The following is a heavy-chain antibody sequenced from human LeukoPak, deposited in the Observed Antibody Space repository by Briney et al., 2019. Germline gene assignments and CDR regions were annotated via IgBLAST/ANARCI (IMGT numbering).Heavy chain of an antibody. Sequence: GGSLRLSCVASGFTFSSYWMHWVRQAPGKGLVWVSRIHLDGTTTTYADSVRGRFTISRDNAKNTLYLQMNSLTAEDTAVYYCARGGSPSDYWGQGTLVTVSS. CDR3: ARGGSPSDY. CDR2: IHLDGTTT. CDR1: GFTFSSYW. J-gene: IGHJ4*02. D-gene: IGHD3-16*01. V-gene: IGHV3-74*01.